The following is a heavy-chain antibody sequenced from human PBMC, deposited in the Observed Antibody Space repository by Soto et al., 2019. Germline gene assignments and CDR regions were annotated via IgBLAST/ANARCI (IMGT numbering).Heavy chain of an antibody. D-gene: IGHD4-17*01. Sequence: GASVKVSCKASGYTFTSYYMHWERQAPGQGLEWMGIINPSGGSTSYAQKFQGRVTMTRDTSTSTVYMELSSLRSEDTAVYYCARVSATTVTHYYFDYWGQGTLVTVSS. V-gene: IGHV1-46*01. CDR3: ARVSATTVTHYYFDY. CDR2: INPSGGST. J-gene: IGHJ4*02. CDR1: GYTFTSYY.